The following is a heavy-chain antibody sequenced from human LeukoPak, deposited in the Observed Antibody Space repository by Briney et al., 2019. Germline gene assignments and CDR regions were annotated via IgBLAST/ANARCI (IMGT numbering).Heavy chain of an antibody. CDR2: IWYDGSNK. D-gene: IGHD6-19*01. V-gene: IGHV3-33*01. Sequence: PGGSLRLSCAASGFTFSSYGMHWVRQAPGKGLEWVAVIWYDGSNKYYADSVKGRFTISRDNSKNTLYLQMNSLRAEDTAVYYCARPHSSGWPFDYWGQRTLVTVSS. CDR1: GFTFSSYG. CDR3: ARPHSSGWPFDY. J-gene: IGHJ4*02.